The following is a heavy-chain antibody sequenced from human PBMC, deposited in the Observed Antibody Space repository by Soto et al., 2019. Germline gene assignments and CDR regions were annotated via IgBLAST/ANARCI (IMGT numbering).Heavy chain of an antibody. CDR1: GFSFSNYW. V-gene: IGHV3-7*01. CDR2: IKQDGSER. J-gene: IGHJ2*01. Sequence: EVQLVESGGDLVQPGGSLKLSCAASGFSFSNYWMTWVRQAPGKGLEWVANIKQDGSERYYVDSVKGRFTISRDNAKNSPYLQMNSLRVEDTAVYYCARVANRYFDLWGRGTLVTVSS. CDR3: ARVANRYFDL.